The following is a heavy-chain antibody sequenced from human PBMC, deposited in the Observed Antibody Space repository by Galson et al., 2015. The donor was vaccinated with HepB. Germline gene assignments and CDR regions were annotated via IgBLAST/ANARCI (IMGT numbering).Heavy chain of an antibody. D-gene: IGHD3-10*01. CDR2: ISSSGSTI. CDR3: ATLYYGSGRLDY. J-gene: IGHJ4*02. CDR1: GFTFSSYE. V-gene: IGHV3-48*03. Sequence: SLRLSCAASGFTFSSYEMNWVRQAPGKGLEWVSYISSSGSTIYYADSVKGRFTISRDNAKNSLYLQMNSLRAEDTAVYYCATLYYGSGRLDYWGQGTLVTVSS.